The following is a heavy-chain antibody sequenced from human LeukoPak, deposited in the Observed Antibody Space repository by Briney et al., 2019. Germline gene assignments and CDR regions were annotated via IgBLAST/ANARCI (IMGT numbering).Heavy chain of an antibody. CDR2: INPNSGGS. Sequence: GASVKVSCRASGYXFTSYYMHWMRQAPGQGLEWVGWINPNSGGSHYAQKFQGRVTMTRDTSINTGYMELTSLRIGDTAVYYCARGPRYGESGYNLGPYWGQGTLVTVSS. V-gene: IGHV1-2*02. CDR1: GYXFTSYY. D-gene: IGHD5-12*01. J-gene: IGHJ4*02. CDR3: ARGPRYGESGYNLGPY.